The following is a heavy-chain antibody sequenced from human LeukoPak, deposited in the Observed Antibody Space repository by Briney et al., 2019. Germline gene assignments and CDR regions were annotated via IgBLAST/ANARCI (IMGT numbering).Heavy chain of an antibody. CDR3: AKDQDYDYIWGSSRV. CDR1: GFTFSSYA. V-gene: IGHV3-23*01. Sequence: PGGSLRLSCAASGFTFSSYAMSWVRQAPGKGLEWVSVISGSGGRTYYADSVKGRFTISRDNSKNTLYLQMDSLRAEDTAVYYCAKDQDYDYIWGSSRVWGQGTLVTVSS. CDR2: ISGSGGRT. J-gene: IGHJ4*02. D-gene: IGHD3-16*02.